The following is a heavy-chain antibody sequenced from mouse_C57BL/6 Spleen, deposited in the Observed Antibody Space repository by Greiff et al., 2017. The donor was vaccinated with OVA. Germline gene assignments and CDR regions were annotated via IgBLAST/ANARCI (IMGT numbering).Heavy chain of an antibody. CDR3: ARGITTVVATRYFDV. Sequence: VQLQQSGAELVKPGASVKLSCKASGYTFTSYWMQWVKQRPGQGLEWIGEIDPSDSYTNYNQKFKGKATLTVDTSSSTAYMQLSSLTSEDSAVYYGARGITTVVATRYFDVWGTGTTVTVSS. D-gene: IGHD1-1*01. CDR1: GYTFTSYW. V-gene: IGHV1-50*01. J-gene: IGHJ1*03. CDR2: IDPSDSYT.